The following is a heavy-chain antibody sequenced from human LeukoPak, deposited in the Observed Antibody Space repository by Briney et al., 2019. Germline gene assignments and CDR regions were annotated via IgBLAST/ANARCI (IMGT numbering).Heavy chain of an antibody. CDR2: INPNSGGT. D-gene: IGHD3-22*01. V-gene: IGHV1-2*06. CDR3: ARSYYDSSGYVGSVGY. CDR1: GYTFTDYY. Sequence: ASVKVSCKASGYTFTDYYIHWVRQAPGQGLEWMGRINPNSGGTNYAQKFQGRVTMTRDTSISTAYLELSRLRSDDTAVYHCARSYYDSSGYVGSVGYWGQGTLVTVSS. J-gene: IGHJ4*02.